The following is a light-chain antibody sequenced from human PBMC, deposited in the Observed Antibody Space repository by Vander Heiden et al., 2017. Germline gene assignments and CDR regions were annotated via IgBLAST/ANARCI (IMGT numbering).Light chain of an antibody. Sequence: IVMTQSPDSLAVSLGERATINCKSSQSVLYSTNNNNYLAWYQQKPGQSPNLLIYWASTRVSGVPDRFSGSGSGTVFTLTISSLQAEDVAVYYCQQYYTTPYTFGQGTKLEIK. CDR1: QSVLYSTNNNNY. J-gene: IGKJ2*01. CDR3: QQYYTTPYT. V-gene: IGKV4-1*01. CDR2: WAS.